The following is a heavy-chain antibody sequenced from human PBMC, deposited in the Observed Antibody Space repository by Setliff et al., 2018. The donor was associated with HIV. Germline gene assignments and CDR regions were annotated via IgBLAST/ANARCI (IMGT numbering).Heavy chain of an antibody. CDR2: THHSGST. V-gene: IGHV4-38-2*01. CDR1: GYSISSGYY. J-gene: IGHJ6*03. D-gene: IGHD2-8*02. Sequence: SETLSLTCAVSGYSISSGYYWGWIRQPPGKGLEWIGSTHHSGSTYYNPSLNSRVTISVDTSKNHFSLKLRSVTAADTAVYYCARVSSTYWYSIFRNYYYHMDVWGKGTTVTVSS. CDR3: ARVSSTYWYSIFRNYYYHMDV.